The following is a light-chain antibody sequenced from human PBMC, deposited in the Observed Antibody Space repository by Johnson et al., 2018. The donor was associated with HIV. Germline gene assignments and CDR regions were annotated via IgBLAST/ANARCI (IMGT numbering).Light chain of an antibody. CDR2: DNN. V-gene: IGLV1-51*01. J-gene: IGLJ1*01. CDR3: ATWDGSLGAHYV. Sequence: QSMLTQPPSVSAAPGQKVTISCSGSCSNIGNNYVSWYQQLPGTAPKLLIYDNNKRPSGIPDRFSGSKSGTSATLGFTGLQTGDEADYYCATWDGSLGAHYVCGTGTKVTVL. CDR1: CSNIGNNY.